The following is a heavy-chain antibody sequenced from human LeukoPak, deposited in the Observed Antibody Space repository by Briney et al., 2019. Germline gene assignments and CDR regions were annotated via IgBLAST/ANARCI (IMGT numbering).Heavy chain of an antibody. CDR2: IHTSGSA. Sequence: SETLSLTCTVSGGSITSGGYYWTWIRQPAGKGLEWLGRIHTSGSANYIPSLKSRVAISLDTSKNQFSLKLSSVTAADTAVYYCARASTLYDFLDYWGQGTLVTVSS. J-gene: IGHJ4*02. CDR1: GGSITSGGYY. V-gene: IGHV4-61*02. CDR3: ARASTLYDFLDY. D-gene: IGHD3-3*01.